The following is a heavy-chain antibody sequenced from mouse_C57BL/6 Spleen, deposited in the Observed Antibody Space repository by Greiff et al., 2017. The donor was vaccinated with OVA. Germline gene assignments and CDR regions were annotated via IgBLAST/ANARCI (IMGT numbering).Heavy chain of an antibody. Sequence: EVQGVESGGGLVKPGGSLKLSCAASGFTFSSYTMSWVRQTPEKRLEWVATISGGGGNTYYPDSVKGRFTISRDNAKNTLYLQMSSLRSEDTALYYCARQGGGYYFDYWGQGTTLTVSS. CDR3: ARQGGGYYFDY. CDR2: ISGGGGNT. V-gene: IGHV5-9*01. J-gene: IGHJ2*01. CDR1: GFTFSSYT.